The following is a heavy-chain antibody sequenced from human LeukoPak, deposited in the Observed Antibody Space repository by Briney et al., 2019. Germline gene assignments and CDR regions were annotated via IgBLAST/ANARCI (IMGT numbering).Heavy chain of an antibody. CDR1: GFTFSSYA. CDR2: ISGSGGST. V-gene: IGHV3-23*01. CDR3: ARDREVNYIYYYMDV. Sequence: GGSLRLSCAASGFTFSSYAMSWVRQAPGKGLEWVSAISGSGGSTYYADSVKGLFTISRDNAKNTLYLQMNSLRAEDTAVYYCARDREVNYIYYYMDVWGKGTTVTVSS. D-gene: IGHD4-11*01. J-gene: IGHJ6*03.